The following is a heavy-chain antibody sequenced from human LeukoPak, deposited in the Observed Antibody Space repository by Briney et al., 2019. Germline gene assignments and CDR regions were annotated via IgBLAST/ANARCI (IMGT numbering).Heavy chain of an antibody. Sequence: SETLSLTCTVSGGSISSSSYYWGWIRQPPGKGLEWIGSIYYSGSTYYNPSLKSRVTISVDTSKNQFSLKLSSVTAADTAMYYCARGTLYRGWSYYLDFWGQGSQVTVSS. V-gene: IGHV4-39*07. CDR1: GGSISSSSYY. CDR2: IYYSGST. CDR3: ARGTLYRGWSYYLDF. D-gene: IGHD6-19*01. J-gene: IGHJ4*02.